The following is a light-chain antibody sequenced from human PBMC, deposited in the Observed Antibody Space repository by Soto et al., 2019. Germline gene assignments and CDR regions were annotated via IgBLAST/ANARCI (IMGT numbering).Light chain of an antibody. V-gene: IGKV1-33*01. CDR1: QDIKDF. J-gene: IGKJ2*01. Sequence: DIQMTQSPSSLSASVGDRVTITCQASQDIKDFLNWYQQKPGKAPKLLIYDASNLEPGVPSRFSGRGSGTDFTFTIASLQPEDIATYYCQQYDGLPPYTFGQGTKLEIK. CDR2: DAS. CDR3: QQYDGLPPYT.